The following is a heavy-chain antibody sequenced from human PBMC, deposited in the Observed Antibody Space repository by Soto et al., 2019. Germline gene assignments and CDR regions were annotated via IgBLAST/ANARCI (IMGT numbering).Heavy chain of an antibody. Sequence: QVQLVESGGGVVQPGRSLRLSCAASGFTFSSYGMHWVRHAPGKGLEWVAVIWYDGSNKYYADSVKGRFTISRDNSKNTMYLLMNSLRAEDTAVYYCARDTVAVAGNYYYYGMDVWGQGTTVTVSS. D-gene: IGHD6-19*01. J-gene: IGHJ6*02. CDR3: ARDTVAVAGNYYYYGMDV. CDR2: IWYDGSNK. CDR1: GFTFSSYG. V-gene: IGHV3-33*01.